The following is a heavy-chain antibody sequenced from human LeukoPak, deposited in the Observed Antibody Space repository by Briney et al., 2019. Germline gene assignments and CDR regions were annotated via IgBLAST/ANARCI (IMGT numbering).Heavy chain of an antibody. Sequence: KPGGSLRLSCAASGFTFSSYSMNWVRQAPGKGLEWVSSISSSSSYIYYADSVKGRFTISRDNAKNSLYLQMNSLRAEDTAVYYCARDRAGSYYQPGFFDYWGQGTLVTVSS. J-gene: IGHJ4*02. D-gene: IGHD1-26*01. V-gene: IGHV3-21*01. CDR1: GFTFSSYS. CDR2: ISSSSSYI. CDR3: ARDRAGSYYQPGFFDY.